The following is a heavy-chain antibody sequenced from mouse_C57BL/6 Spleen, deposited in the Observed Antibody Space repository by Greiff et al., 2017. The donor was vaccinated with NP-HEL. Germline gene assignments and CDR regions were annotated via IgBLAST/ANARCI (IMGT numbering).Heavy chain of an antibody. CDR3: ARGEYYYYGRY. Sequence: QVQLQQSGAELVKPGASVKLSCKASGYTFTSYWMHWVKQRPGQGLEWIGMIHPNSGSTNYNEKFKSKATLTVDKSSSTAYMQLSSLTSEDSAVYYCARGEYYYYGRYWGQGTTLTVSS. CDR1: GYTFTSYW. D-gene: IGHD1-1*01. J-gene: IGHJ2*01. CDR2: IHPNSGST. V-gene: IGHV1-64*01.